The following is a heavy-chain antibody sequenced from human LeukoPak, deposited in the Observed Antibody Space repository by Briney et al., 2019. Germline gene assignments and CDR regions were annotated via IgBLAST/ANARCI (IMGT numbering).Heavy chain of an antibody. D-gene: IGHD3-22*01. V-gene: IGHV3-20*04. Sequence: GGSLRLSCAASGFTFDDYGMSWVRQAPGKGLEWVSGINWNGGSTGYADSVKGRFTISRDNAKNSLYLRMNSLRAEDTALYYCARDLDYDSSGTTGFDYWGQGTLVTVSS. CDR2: INWNGGST. J-gene: IGHJ4*02. CDR1: GFTFDDYG. CDR3: ARDLDYDSSGTTGFDY.